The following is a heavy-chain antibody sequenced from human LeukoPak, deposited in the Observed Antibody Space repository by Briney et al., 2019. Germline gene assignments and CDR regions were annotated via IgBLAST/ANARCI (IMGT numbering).Heavy chain of an antibody. CDR3: ARDVFLGYCSSTSCYTGGR. V-gene: IGHV3-21*01. CDR1: GFTFSSYS. Sequence: PGGSLRLSCAASGFTFSSYSMNWVRQAPGKGLEWVSSISSSSSYIYYADSVKGRFTISRDNAKNSLYLQMNSLRVEDTAVYYCARDVFLGYCSSTSCYTGGRWGQGTLVTVSS. D-gene: IGHD2-2*02. J-gene: IGHJ4*02. CDR2: ISSSSSYI.